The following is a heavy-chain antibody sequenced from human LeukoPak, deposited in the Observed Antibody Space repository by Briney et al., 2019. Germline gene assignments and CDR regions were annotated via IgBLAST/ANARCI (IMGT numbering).Heavy chain of an antibody. J-gene: IGHJ4*02. CDR1: GFTFSSYS. D-gene: IGHD3-10*01. CDR2: ISWNSGSI. V-gene: IGHV3-9*01. Sequence: GGSLRLSCAASGFTFSSYSMNWVRQAPGKGLEWVSRISWNSGSIGYADSVKGRFTISRDNAKNSLFLQMNSLRAEDTALYYCAKSSGDSYFDYWGQGTLVTVSS. CDR3: AKSSGDSYFDY.